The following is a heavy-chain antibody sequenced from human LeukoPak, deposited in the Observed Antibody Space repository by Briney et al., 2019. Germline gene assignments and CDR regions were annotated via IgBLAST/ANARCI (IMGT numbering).Heavy chain of an antibody. CDR3: AKNLVGYDSSGYSMVFDY. V-gene: IGHV3-33*06. D-gene: IGHD3-22*01. CDR1: GFTFSSYG. Sequence: PGGSLRLSCAASGFTFSSYGMHWVHQAPGKGLEWVAVIWYDGSNKYYADSVKGRFTISRDNPKNTLYLQMNSLRAEDTAVYYCAKNLVGYDSSGYSMVFDYWGQGTLVTVSS. J-gene: IGHJ4*02. CDR2: IWYDGSNK.